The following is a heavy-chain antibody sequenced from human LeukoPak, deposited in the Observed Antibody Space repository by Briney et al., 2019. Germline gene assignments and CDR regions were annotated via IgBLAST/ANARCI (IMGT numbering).Heavy chain of an antibody. J-gene: IGHJ3*02. V-gene: IGHV3-48*04. CDR1: GFTFNSYA. CDR2: ISSSGSTI. CDR3: AKTRRSEYYYDSSGLLLLDAFDI. D-gene: IGHD3-22*01. Sequence: GGTLRLSCAASGFTFNSYAMNWVRQAPGKGLEWVSYISSSGSTIYYADSVKGRFTISRDNAKNSLYLQMNSLRAEDTALYYCAKTRRSEYYYDSSGLLLLDAFDIWGQGTMVTVSS.